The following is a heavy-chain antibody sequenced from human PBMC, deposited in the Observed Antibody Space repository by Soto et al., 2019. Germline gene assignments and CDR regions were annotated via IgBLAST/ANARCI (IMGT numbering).Heavy chain of an antibody. J-gene: IGHJ6*02. Sequence: VGSLRLSCAASGFTFSTYGMNWVRQAPGKGLEWVAVIWYDGSQKYYADSVKGRFTVSRGNSKNTLYLQMNNLRVEDTAVYYCARVDCTGGSCRPYYYYDMDVWGQGTTVTVSS. CDR3: ARVDCTGGSCRPYYYYDMDV. CDR2: IWYDGSQK. D-gene: IGHD2-15*01. CDR1: GFTFSTYG. V-gene: IGHV3-33*01.